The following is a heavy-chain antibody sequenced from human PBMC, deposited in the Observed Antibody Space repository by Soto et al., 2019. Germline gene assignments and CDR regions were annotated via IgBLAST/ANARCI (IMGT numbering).Heavy chain of an antibody. D-gene: IGHD3-9*01. J-gene: IGHJ4*02. CDR3: ASKLPDGHYDILTGYYHHPFDY. Sequence: GASVKVSCKASGYTFTSYYMHWVRQAPGQGLEWMGWMNPNRGNANYAQKFQGRVTITADKSTSTAYMELSSLRSEDTAVYYCASKLPDGHYDILTGYYHHPFDYWGQGTLVTVSS. CDR2: MNPNRGNA. V-gene: IGHV1-46*01. CDR1: GYTFTSYY.